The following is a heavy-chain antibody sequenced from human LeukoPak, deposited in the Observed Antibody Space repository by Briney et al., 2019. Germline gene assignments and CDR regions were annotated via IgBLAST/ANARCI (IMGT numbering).Heavy chain of an antibody. CDR1: GFIVSSNY. V-gene: IGHV3-53*01. CDR2: VYSGHNT. J-gene: IGHJ3*02. D-gene: IGHD4-17*01. CDR3: ARDRPGVTTVLGAFDI. Sequence: GGSLRLSYAASGFIVSSNYMSWVRQAPGKGLECVSVVYSGHNTNYPESVKGRCPISRDNSRNTVYLQMNSLRVEDTDVYYCARDRPGVTTVLGAFDIWGQGTMVTVSS.